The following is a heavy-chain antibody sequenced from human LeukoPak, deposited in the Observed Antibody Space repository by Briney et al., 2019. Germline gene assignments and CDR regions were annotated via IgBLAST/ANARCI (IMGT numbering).Heavy chain of an antibody. Sequence: PSETLSLTCAVYGGSFSGYYWSWIRQPPGKGLEWMGEINHSGSTNYNPSLKSRVTISVDTSKNQFSLKLSSVTAADTAVYYCARARRHGSGYYVDYWGQGTLVTVSS. J-gene: IGHJ4*02. CDR3: ARARRHGSGYYVDY. V-gene: IGHV4-34*01. CDR2: INHSGST. CDR1: GGSFSGYY. D-gene: IGHD3-22*01.